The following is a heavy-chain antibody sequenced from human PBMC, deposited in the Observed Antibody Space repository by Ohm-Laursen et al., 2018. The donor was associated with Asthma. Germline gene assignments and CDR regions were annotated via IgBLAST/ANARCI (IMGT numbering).Heavy chain of an antibody. CDR2: IYYSGST. V-gene: IGHV4-31*03. Sequence: TLSLTCTVSGGSISSGGYYWSWIRQHPGKGLEWIGYIYYSGSTYYNPSLKSRVTISVDTSKNQFSLKLSSVTASDTAVYYCASGSYDFWFDPWGQGTLVTVSS. CDR1: GGSISSGGYY. J-gene: IGHJ5*02. CDR3: ASGSYDFWFDP. D-gene: IGHD3-3*01.